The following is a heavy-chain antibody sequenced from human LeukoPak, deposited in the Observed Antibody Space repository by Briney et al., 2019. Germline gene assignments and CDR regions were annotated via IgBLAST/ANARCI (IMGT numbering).Heavy chain of an antibody. CDR2: IYSSGHT. Sequence: SHTLSLTCTLSGGSISNTYCSWIRQPPGKGLEWIGYIYSSGHTHYTPSLKNRDTISVDTSKNQFSLNLTSVTAADTAVYYCARHFSGAAAPLPFDYWGEGTLVTVSS. J-gene: IGHJ4*02. V-gene: IGHV4-59*08. CDR3: ARHFSGAAAPLPFDY. CDR1: GGSISNTY. D-gene: IGHD6-13*01.